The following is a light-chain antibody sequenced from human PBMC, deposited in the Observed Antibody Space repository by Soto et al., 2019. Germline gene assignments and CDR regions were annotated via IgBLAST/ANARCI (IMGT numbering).Light chain of an antibody. Sequence: NFMLTQPHSVSDSPGQTVTISCTRNSGSIASNYVQWYQQRPGSAPATVIYAFDQRPSGVPGRFSGSVDRSSNSASLTISGLRTEDEADYYCQSCDGNNDVVLGGGTKVTVL. CDR2: AFD. CDR1: SGSIASNY. J-gene: IGLJ2*01. V-gene: IGLV6-57*04. CDR3: QSCDGNNDVV.